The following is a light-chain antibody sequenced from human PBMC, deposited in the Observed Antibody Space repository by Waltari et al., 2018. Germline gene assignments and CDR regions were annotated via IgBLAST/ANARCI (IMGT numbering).Light chain of an antibody. CDR3: QSYDSSNRWV. CDR2: EDN. Sequence: NFMLTQPHSVSESPGKTVTISCTRSSGSIASNYVQWYQQRPGSSPTTVIYEDNQRPSGVPDRLSGSIDSSSNSASLTIAGLKTEDEADYYWQSYDSSNRWVFGGGTKLTVL. V-gene: IGLV6-57*01. J-gene: IGLJ3*02. CDR1: SGSIASNY.